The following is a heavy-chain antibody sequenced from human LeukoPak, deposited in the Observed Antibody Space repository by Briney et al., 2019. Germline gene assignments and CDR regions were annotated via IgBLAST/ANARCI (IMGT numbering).Heavy chain of an antibody. J-gene: IGHJ3*02. Sequence: SSEPLSLTCTVSGGSVSSYYWSWIRRPPGRGLEWIAYLSHSGSSDSNPSLTSRVTTLVDTSKNQFSLKLTSVTAADTAVYYCARARYANAWYAFDIWGHGQMVTVSS. V-gene: IGHV4-59*02. CDR2: LSHSGSS. CDR3: ARARYANAWYAFDI. D-gene: IGHD2-2*01. CDR1: GGSVSSYY.